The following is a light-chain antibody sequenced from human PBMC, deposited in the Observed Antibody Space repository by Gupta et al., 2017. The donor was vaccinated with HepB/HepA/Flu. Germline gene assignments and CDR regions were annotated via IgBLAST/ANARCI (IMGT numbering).Light chain of an antibody. J-gene: IGKJ1*01. CDR2: KVS. V-gene: IGKV2-30*01. CDR3: MQGTHWPPTWT. CDR1: QSLVSSDGNTY. Sequence: DVVMTQSPLSLPVPLGEPASISCRSSQSLVSSDGNTYLNWFQQRPGQSPRRLIYKVSNRASWVPDRVSGSGSGTDFTLKIIRVEAEDVGVYYCMQGTHWPPTWTFGQGTKVEIK.